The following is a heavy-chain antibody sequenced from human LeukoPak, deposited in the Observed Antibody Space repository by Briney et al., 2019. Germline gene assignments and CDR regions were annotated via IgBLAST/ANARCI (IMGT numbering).Heavy chain of an antibody. CDR1: GFTFRSYD. Sequence: PGRSLRLSCAASGFTFRSYDMHWVRQATGKGLEWVSGIGTAGEIYYPGSVKGRFTISRENAKNSLYLQMNSLRAGDTAVYYCARAAYSSTWYSRYFDLWGRGTLVTVSS. CDR3: ARAAYSSTWYSRYFDL. CDR2: IGTAGEI. J-gene: IGHJ2*01. V-gene: IGHV3-13*01. D-gene: IGHD6-13*01.